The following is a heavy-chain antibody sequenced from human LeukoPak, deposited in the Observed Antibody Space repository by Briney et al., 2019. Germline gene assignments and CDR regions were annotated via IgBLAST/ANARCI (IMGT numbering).Heavy chain of an antibody. J-gene: IGHJ4*02. D-gene: IGHD3-10*01. CDR3: ARLPDYYSRHGAPG. Sequence: SETLSLTCAVYGGSFSGYYWSWIRQPPGKGLEWIGEINHSGSTNYNPSLKSRITISVDTSKNQFSLKLSSVTAADTAVYYCARLPDYYSRHGAPGWGQGTLVTVSS. CDR2: INHSGST. V-gene: IGHV4-34*01. CDR1: GGSFSGYY.